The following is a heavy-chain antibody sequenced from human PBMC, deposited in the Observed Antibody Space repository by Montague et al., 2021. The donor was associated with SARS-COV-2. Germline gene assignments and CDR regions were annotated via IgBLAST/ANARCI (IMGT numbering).Heavy chain of an antibody. CDR3: ARIVSLVVPGDIPHVYYYVFDV. V-gene: IGHV2-70*11. D-gene: IGHD2-2*01. CDR2: IDWDNDK. Sequence: PALVKPTQTLTLTCTFSGFSLSTSGMSVTWIRQPPGKALEWLARIDWDNDKYYSTSLKTRLTISKDTSKNQVVLTVTNVDPFDTATYYCARIVSLVVPGDIPHVYYYVFDVWGQGTTVIVSS. J-gene: IGHJ6*02. CDR1: GFSLSTSGMS.